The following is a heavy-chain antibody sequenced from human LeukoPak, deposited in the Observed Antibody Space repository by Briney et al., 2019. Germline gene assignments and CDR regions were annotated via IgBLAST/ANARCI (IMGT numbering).Heavy chain of an antibody. Sequence: GGSLRLSCAASGFTFSSYAMSWVRQAPGKGLEWVSAISGSGGSTYHADSVKGRFTISRDNSKYTLYLQINSLRAEDTAVYYCAKDLDYGDYSFDYWGQGTLVTVSS. V-gene: IGHV3-23*01. J-gene: IGHJ4*02. CDR3: AKDLDYGDYSFDY. CDR1: GFTFSSYA. CDR2: ISGSGGST. D-gene: IGHD4-17*01.